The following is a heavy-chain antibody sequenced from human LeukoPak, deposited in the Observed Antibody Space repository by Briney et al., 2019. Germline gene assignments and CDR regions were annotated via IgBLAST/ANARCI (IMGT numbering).Heavy chain of an antibody. CDR3: ARDLGATKIDY. D-gene: IGHD1-26*01. V-gene: IGHV1-46*01. CDR1: GYTFTSYY. Sequence: PSVKVSCKVSGYTFTSYYMHWVRQAPGQWHEWMGIINPSGGSTSYAQKFQGRVTMTRDTSTSTVYMELSSLRSEDTAVYYCARDLGATKIDYWGQGTLVTVSS. CDR2: INPSGGST. J-gene: IGHJ4*02.